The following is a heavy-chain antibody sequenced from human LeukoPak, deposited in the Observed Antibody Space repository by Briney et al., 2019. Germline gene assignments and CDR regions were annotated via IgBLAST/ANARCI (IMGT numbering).Heavy chain of an antibody. Sequence: PSETLSLTCTVYCGSISSYYWSWIRQPPGKGLEWIGYIYYSGSTNYNPSLKSRVTISVDTSKNQFSLKLSSVTAADTAVYYCARDPPSGSYLDYWGQGTLVTVSS. CDR1: CGSISSYY. V-gene: IGHV4-59*01. CDR2: IYYSGST. CDR3: ARDPPSGSYLDY. J-gene: IGHJ4*02. D-gene: IGHD3-10*01.